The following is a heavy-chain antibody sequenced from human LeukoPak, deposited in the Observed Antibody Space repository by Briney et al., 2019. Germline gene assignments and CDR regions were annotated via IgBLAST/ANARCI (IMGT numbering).Heavy chain of an antibody. J-gene: IGHJ3*02. CDR2: INSDGSST. CDR3: AREGMTTVTDDAFDI. D-gene: IGHD4-17*01. CDR1: GFTFSSYW. V-gene: IGHV3-74*01. Sequence: GGSLRLSCAASGFTFSSYWMHWVRQAPGKGLVWVSRINSDGSSTSYADSVKGRFTISRDNAKNTLYLQMNSLRAEDTAVYYCAREGMTTVTDDAFDIWGQGTMVTVSS.